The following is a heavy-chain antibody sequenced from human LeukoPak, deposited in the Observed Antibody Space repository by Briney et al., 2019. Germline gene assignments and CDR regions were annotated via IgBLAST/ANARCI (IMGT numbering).Heavy chain of an antibody. CDR3: ARHHSSGWYIYYYFDY. Sequence: PSETLSLTCTVSGGSISSSSYYWGWIRQPPGKGLEWIGSIYYSGSTYYNPSLKSRVTISVDTSKNQFSLKLSSVTAADTAVYYCARHHSSGWYIYYYFDYWSQGTLVTVSS. CDR1: GGSISSSSYY. J-gene: IGHJ4*02. CDR2: IYYSGST. D-gene: IGHD6-19*01. V-gene: IGHV4-39*01.